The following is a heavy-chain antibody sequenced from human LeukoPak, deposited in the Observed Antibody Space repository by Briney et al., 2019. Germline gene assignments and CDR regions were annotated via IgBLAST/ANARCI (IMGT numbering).Heavy chain of an antibody. J-gene: IGHJ4*02. Sequence: SVKVSCKASGGTFSSYAISWVRQAPGQGLEWMGRIIPIFGIANYAQKFQGRVTITADKSTSTAYMELCSLRSEDTAVYYCARSRAPYYDSSGQFDYWGQGTLVTVSS. CDR3: ARSRAPYYDSSGQFDY. CDR1: GGTFSSYA. CDR2: IIPIFGIA. V-gene: IGHV1-69*04. D-gene: IGHD3-22*01.